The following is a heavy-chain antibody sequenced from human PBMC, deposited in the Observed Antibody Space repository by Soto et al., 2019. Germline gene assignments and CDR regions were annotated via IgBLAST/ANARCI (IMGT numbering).Heavy chain of an antibody. CDR2: MSYDGSNK. V-gene: IGHV3-30*18. D-gene: IGHD2-8*01. Sequence: LRLSCAASGFTFSDYGMHWVRQAPGKGLEWVAVMSYDGSNKYYADSVKGRFTISRDNSKNTLYLQMNRLRDEDTAVYYCAKVREDIVLLVALDYWGQGTQVTVSS. CDR1: GFTFSDYG. CDR3: AKVREDIVLLVALDY. J-gene: IGHJ4*02.